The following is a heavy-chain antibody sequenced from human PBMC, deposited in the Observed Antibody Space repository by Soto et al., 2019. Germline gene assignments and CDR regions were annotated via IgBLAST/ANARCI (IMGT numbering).Heavy chain of an antibody. D-gene: IGHD6-13*01. Sequence: SETLSLTCTVSGGDISSGDYYWAWIRQPPGKGLEWIVSIYYVGHTYYNSSLESRVTRSVDMSKNLFSLKLAAVTATDRDVYFCTGHPALQTAVEGFDPWGQGTLVTVSS. CDR1: GGDISSGDYY. V-gene: IGHV4-39*01. CDR3: TGHPALQTAVEGFDP. J-gene: IGHJ5*02. CDR2: IYYVGHT.